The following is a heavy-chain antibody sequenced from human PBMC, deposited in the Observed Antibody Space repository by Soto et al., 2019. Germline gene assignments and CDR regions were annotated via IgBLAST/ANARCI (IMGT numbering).Heavy chain of an antibody. J-gene: IGHJ3*02. CDR2: IYPSDSDT. CDR1: GYSFTSYW. V-gene: IGHV5-51*01. CDR3: ARHQDSPAAFDI. Sequence: WESLKISCRGSGYSFTSYWIGLVRQMTGKGLVWMGIIYPSDSDTRYSPSCQGQVTISADKSISTAYLQWSRLKATDTDMYYCARHQDSPAAFDIWGQGTMVTVSS.